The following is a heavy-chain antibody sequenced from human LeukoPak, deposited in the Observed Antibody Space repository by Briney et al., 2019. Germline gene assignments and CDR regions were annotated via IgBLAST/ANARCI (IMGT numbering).Heavy chain of an antibody. Sequence: SQTLSLTCTVSGGSISSGGYYWSWIRQHPGTGLEWIGYIYYSGSTYYNPSLKSRVTISVDTSKNQFSLKLSSVTAADTAVYYCARWVTIFGVVYNWFDPWGQGTLVTVSS. CDR3: ARWVTIFGVVYNWFDP. CDR1: GGSISSGGYY. J-gene: IGHJ5*02. V-gene: IGHV4-31*03. D-gene: IGHD3-3*01. CDR2: IYYSGST.